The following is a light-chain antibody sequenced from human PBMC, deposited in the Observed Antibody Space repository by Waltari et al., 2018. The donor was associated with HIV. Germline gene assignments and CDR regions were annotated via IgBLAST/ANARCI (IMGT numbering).Light chain of an antibody. CDR1: SSDIGNNY. CDR3: GTWDSGLSVVV. Sequence: QSVLTQPRSVSAAPGQTVTISCSGSSSDIGNNYVSWYQQVPGKAPKLLIYDNTGRPSGIPDRFSGSKSGTSATLGITGLQTGDEADYYCGTWDSGLSVVVFGGGTKLTVL. CDR2: DNT. V-gene: IGLV1-51*01. J-gene: IGLJ2*01.